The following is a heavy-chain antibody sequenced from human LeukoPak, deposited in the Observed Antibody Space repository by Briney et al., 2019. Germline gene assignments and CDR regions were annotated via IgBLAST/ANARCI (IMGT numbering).Heavy chain of an antibody. J-gene: IGHJ4*02. V-gene: IGHV3-7*01. CDR3: ARVSALFELPVHFDY. Sequence: PGGSLRLSCAASGFTFSSYWMTWVRQAPGKGLEWVANIKQDGSDKYYVDSVKGRFTISSDSAKNSLFLQMNSLRAEDTAVYYCARVSALFELPVHFDYWGQGTLVTVSS. D-gene: IGHD1-26*01. CDR1: GFTFSSYW. CDR2: IKQDGSDK.